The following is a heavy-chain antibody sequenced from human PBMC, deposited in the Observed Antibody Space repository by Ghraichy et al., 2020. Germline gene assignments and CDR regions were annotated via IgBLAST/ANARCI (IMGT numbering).Heavy chain of an antibody. V-gene: IGHV3-53*01. CDR1: GFTVSSNY. CDR3: ASQYCSGGSCSRLEFFQH. J-gene: IGHJ1*01. Sequence: GESLNISCAASGFTVSSNYMTWVRQAPGKGLEWVSVIYSGGSTYYADSVKGRFNISRDNSKNTLYLQMNSLRAEDTAVYYCASQYCSGGSCSRLEFFQHWGQGTLVTVSS. D-gene: IGHD2-15*01. CDR2: IYSGGST.